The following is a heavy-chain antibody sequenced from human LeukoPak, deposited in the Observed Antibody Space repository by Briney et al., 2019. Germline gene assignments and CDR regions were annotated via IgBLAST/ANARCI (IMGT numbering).Heavy chain of an antibody. CDR3: ARGLPATLLDY. CDR1: GFTFSDYY. J-gene: IGHJ4*02. V-gene: IGHV3-11*01. D-gene: IGHD2-2*01. CDR2: ISSSDTTI. Sequence: GGSLRLSCVASGFTFSDYYMSWIRQAPGKGLEWVSYISSSDTTIYYADSVKGRFTISRDNAKNSLYLQMNSLRVEDTGVYYCARGLPATLLDYWGQGTLVTVSS.